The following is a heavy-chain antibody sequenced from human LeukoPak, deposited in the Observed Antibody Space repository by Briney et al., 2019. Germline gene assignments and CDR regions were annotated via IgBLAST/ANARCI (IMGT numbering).Heavy chain of an antibody. CDR1: GGSISSSSYY. CDR3: ARAHSSSWYPGNWFDP. Sequence: SETLSLTCTVSGGSISSSSYYWGWIRQPPGKGLEWIGSIYYSGSTYYNPSLKSRVTISVDTSKNQFSLKLSSVTAADTAVYYCARAHSSSWYPGNWFDPWGQGTLVTVSS. V-gene: IGHV4-39*07. D-gene: IGHD6-13*01. CDR2: IYYSGST. J-gene: IGHJ5*02.